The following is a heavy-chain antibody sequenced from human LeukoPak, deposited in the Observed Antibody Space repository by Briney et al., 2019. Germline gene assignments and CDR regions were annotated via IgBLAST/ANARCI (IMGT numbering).Heavy chain of an antibody. Sequence: GGSLRLSCAASGIPFSGSGMHWVRQPPGRGLEWAAFIQYDGIDIKYADSVKGRFSISRDNSKNTLYLQMNSLTTEDTAVYYCAREAGTVVIGRFDPWGQGTLVTVSS. V-gene: IGHV3-30*02. D-gene: IGHD2-15*01. CDR1: GIPFSGSG. CDR3: AREAGTVVIGRFDP. CDR2: IQYDGIDI. J-gene: IGHJ5*02.